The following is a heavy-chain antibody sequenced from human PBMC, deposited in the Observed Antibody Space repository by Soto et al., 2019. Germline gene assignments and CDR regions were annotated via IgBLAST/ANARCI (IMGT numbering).Heavy chain of an antibody. D-gene: IGHD3-10*01. CDR2: IGGTGDKT. Sequence: GGSLRLSCAASGFTFSSYAMNWVRQAPGKGLEWVSAIGGTGDKTYYAESVKGRFTVSRDNSKNTLYLQMNSLRAEDTAVYYCAKVGTYGAGQDYYYMDVWGKGTTVTVSS. J-gene: IGHJ6*03. V-gene: IGHV3-23*01. CDR3: AKVGTYGAGQDYYYMDV. CDR1: GFTFSSYA.